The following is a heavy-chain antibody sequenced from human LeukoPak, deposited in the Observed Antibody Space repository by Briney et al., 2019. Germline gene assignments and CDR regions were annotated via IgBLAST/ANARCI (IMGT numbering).Heavy chain of an antibody. Sequence: GSLRLSCAASGFTFSDYYMSWIRQAPGKGLEWVSYISSSSSYTNYADSVKGRFTISRDNAKNSLYLQMNSLRAEDTAVYYCARDSGLQGVTLVDYWGQGTLVTVSS. D-gene: IGHD3-10*01. CDR1: GFTFSDYY. CDR3: ARDSGLQGVTLVDY. V-gene: IGHV3-11*06. CDR2: ISSSSSYT. J-gene: IGHJ4*02.